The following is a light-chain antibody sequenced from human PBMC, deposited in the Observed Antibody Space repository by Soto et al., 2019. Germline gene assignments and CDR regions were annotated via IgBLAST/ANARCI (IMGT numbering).Light chain of an antibody. CDR1: QTLRNK. V-gene: IGKV3-15*01. J-gene: IGKJ3*01. CDR3: QQHNACPLT. Sequence: IVLTQSPGTLSVSPGERVIISCRASQTLRNKLAWYQQKPGQAPRLLIYGGFTRATGIPARFSGSGSGTEFTLTINSLQSDDFAIYYCQQHNACPLTFGPGTKLDIK. CDR2: GGF.